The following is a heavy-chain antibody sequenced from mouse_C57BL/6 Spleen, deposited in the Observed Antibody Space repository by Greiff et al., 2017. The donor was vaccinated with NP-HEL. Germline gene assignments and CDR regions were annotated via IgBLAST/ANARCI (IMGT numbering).Heavy chain of an antibody. Sequence: EVQRVESGGDLVKPGGSLKLSCAASGFTFSSYGMSWVRQTPDKRLEWVATISSGGSYTYYPDSVKGRFTISRDNAKNTLYLQMSSLKSEDTAMYYCARELGQDYFDYWGQGTTLTVSS. CDR3: ARELGQDYFDY. CDR1: GFTFSSYG. D-gene: IGHD4-1*01. J-gene: IGHJ2*01. CDR2: ISSGGSYT. V-gene: IGHV5-6*01.